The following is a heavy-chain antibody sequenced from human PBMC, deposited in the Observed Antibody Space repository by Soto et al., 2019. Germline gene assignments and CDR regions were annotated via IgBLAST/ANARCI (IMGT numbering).Heavy chain of an antibody. CDR2: FSGSGGNI. J-gene: IGHJ6*02. CDR3: AKDPPWTVGPLAMDV. Sequence: GSLRLSCVASGFTFTTHAMSWVRQSPGKGLEWVSTFSGSGGNIYYAEAVKGRLTISRDDSKNTLYLQMNSLRVEDTAVYYCAKDPPWTVGPLAMDVWGQGTTVTVSS. V-gene: IGHV3-23*01. CDR1: GFTFTTHA. D-gene: IGHD3-10*01.